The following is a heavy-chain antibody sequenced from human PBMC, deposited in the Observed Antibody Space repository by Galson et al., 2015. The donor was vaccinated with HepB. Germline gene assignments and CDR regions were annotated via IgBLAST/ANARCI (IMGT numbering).Heavy chain of an antibody. CDR1: GGTFSSYA. Sequence: SVKVSCKASGGTFSSYAISWVRQAPGQGLEWMGGITPIFGTANYAQKFQGRVTITADESTSTAYMELSSLRSEDTAVYYCARLLSQAFDIWGQGTMVTVSS. V-gene: IGHV1-69*13. J-gene: IGHJ3*02. D-gene: IGHD3-16*02. CDR3: ARLLSQAFDI. CDR2: ITPIFGTA.